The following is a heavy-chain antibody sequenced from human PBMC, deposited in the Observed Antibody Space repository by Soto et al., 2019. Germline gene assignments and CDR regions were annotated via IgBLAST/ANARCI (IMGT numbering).Heavy chain of an antibody. CDR2: ISTDNGNT. D-gene: IGHD3-3*01. Sequence: QVQLVQSGAEVKKPGASVKVSCEASGYTFTSSGISWVRQAPGQGLEWMGWISTDNGNTNYAQHLQGRVSMTTDTSTSTAYMDLRSLRSDDTAVYYCARDQGITTFGVYSMYYYGMDVWGQGTTVTVS. J-gene: IGHJ6*02. V-gene: IGHV1-18*01. CDR1: GYTFTSSG. CDR3: ARDQGITTFGVYSMYYYGMDV.